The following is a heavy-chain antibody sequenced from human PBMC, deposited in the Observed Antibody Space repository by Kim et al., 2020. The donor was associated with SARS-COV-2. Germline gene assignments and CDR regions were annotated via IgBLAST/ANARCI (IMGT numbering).Heavy chain of an antibody. CDR2: INAGNGNT. J-gene: IGHJ4*02. V-gene: IGHV1-3*01. D-gene: IGHD3-10*01. Sequence: ASVKVSCKASGYTFTSYAMHWVRQAPGQRLEWMGWINAGNGNTKYSQKFQGRVTITRDTSASTAYMELSSLRSEDTAVYYCARVGYYYGSGTTEFFDYWGQGTLVTVSS. CDR1: GYTFTSYA. CDR3: ARVGYYYGSGTTEFFDY.